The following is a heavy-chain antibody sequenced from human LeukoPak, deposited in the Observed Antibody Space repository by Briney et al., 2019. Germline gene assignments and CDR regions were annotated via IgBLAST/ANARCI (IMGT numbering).Heavy chain of an antibody. D-gene: IGHD3-10*01. Sequence: SETLSLTCAVSGGSISSGGYSWSWIRQPPGKGLEWIGYINHSGSTNYNPSLKSRVTISVDTSKNQFSLKLSSVTAADTAVYYCARNRYYYGSGSYPSSSYYYYYGMDVWGQGTTVTVSS. J-gene: IGHJ6*02. CDR2: INHSGST. CDR3: ARNRYYYGSGSYPSSSYYYYYGMDV. V-gene: IGHV4-30-2*01. CDR1: GGSISSGGYS.